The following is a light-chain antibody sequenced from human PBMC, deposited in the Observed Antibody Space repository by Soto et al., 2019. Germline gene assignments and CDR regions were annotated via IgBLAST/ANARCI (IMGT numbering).Light chain of an antibody. CDR2: DVS. CDR3: RSYTSSSTEV. J-gene: IGLJ2*01. CDR1: SSDVGGYND. Sequence: QSALTQPASVSGSPGQSITISCTGTSSDVGGYNDVSWYQQHPGKAPKLMIYDVSNRPSGVSNRFSGSKSGNTASLTISGLQAEDEADYYCRSYTSSSTEVFGGGTELTVL. V-gene: IGLV2-14*01.